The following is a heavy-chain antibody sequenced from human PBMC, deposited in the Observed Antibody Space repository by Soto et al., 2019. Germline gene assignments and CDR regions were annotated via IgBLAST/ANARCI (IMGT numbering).Heavy chain of an antibody. CDR1: GGSISSYY. V-gene: IGHV4-59*01. Sequence: SEALSLTCTVSGGSISSYYWSWIRQPPGKGLEWIGYIYYSGSTNYNPSLKSRVTISVDTSKNQFSLKLSSVTAADTAVYYCARGGPGTTDYWGQGTLVTVSS. D-gene: IGHD2-2*01. CDR3: ARGGPGTTDY. CDR2: IYYSGST. J-gene: IGHJ4*02.